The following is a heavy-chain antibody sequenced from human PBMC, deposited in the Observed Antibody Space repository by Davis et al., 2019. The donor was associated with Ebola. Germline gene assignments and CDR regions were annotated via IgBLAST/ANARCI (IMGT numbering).Heavy chain of an antibody. J-gene: IGHJ5*02. CDR2: ISSSGDTI. CDR1: GFTFISYS. CDR3: ARDVNDYVWGSYRYNWFDP. Sequence: GESLKISCAASGFTFISYSMNWVRQAPGKGLEWISYISSSGDTIYYADSVKGRFTISRDNSKNTLYLQMNSLRAEDTAVYYCARDVNDYVWGSYRYNWFDPWGQGTLVTVSS. V-gene: IGHV3-48*01. D-gene: IGHD3-16*02.